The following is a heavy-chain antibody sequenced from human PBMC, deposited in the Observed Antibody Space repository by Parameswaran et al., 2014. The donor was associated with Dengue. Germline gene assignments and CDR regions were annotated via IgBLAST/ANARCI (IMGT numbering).Heavy chain of an antibody. D-gene: IGHD3-10*01. V-gene: IGHV3-21*01. Sequence: VRQMPGKGLEWVSSISSSSSYIYYADSVKGRFTISRDNAKNSLYLQMNSLRAEDTAVYYCARDYGSGSYIALRDYYYYGMDVWGQGTTVTVSS. CDR3: ARDYGSGSYIALRDYYYYGMDV. CDR2: ISSSSSYI. J-gene: IGHJ6*02.